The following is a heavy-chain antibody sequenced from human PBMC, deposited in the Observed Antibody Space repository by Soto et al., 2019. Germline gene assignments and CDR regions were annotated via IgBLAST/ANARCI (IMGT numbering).Heavy chain of an antibody. J-gene: IGHJ4*01. Sequence: SETLSLTCTVSGGSIISYYWSWIRQPPGKGLEWIGYIYYSGSTSYNPSLKSRITISVDTSKNQFSLNLSSVTAADTAVYYCAREQSGWFGAFFDYWGQGTLVTVSS. CDR1: GGSIISYY. CDR2: IYYSGST. D-gene: IGHD3-10*01. V-gene: IGHV4-59*01. CDR3: AREQSGWFGAFFDY.